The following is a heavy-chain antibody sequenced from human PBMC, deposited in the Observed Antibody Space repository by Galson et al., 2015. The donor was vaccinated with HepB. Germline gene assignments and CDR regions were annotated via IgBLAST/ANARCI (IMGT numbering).Heavy chain of an antibody. CDR1: GGTFSSYA. V-gene: IGHV1-69*04. CDR2: IIPILGIA. CDR3: ARGIVVVAANGRTEYFQH. D-gene: IGHD2-15*01. Sequence: SVKVSCKASGGTFSSYAISWVRQAPGQGLEWMGRIIPILGIANYAQKFQGRVTITADKSTSTAYMEMSSLRSEDTAVYYCARGIVVVAANGRTEYFQHWGQGTLVTVSS. J-gene: IGHJ1*01.